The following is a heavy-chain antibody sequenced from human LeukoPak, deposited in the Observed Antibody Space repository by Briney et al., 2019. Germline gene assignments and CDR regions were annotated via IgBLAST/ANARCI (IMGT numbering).Heavy chain of an antibody. CDR1: GFIFSDYA. V-gene: IGHV3-23*01. CDR3: AKCSDGYNNFYYGMAV. Sequence: GGSLRLSCAASGFIFSDYAMTWVRQAPGKGLEWVSAISGSGAGTYYADSVKGRFTISRDKSQNTLYLQMNSLRAEDTAVYYCAKCSDGYNNFYYGMAVWGQGTTVTVSS. D-gene: IGHD5-24*01. J-gene: IGHJ6*02. CDR2: ISGSGAGT.